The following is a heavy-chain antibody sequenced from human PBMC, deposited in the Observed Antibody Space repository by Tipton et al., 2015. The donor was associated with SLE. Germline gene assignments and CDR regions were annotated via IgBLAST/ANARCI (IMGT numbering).Heavy chain of an antibody. D-gene: IGHD6-19*01. V-gene: IGHV4-59*01. CDR3: ARGVAERLGLDF. Sequence: TLSLTCAVSGYSINSGYYWHWIRQSPGKALEWIGYIYFDGNSNGRGNYNPSLKSRVTMSVDPSKMQFSLNLNSVTAADTALYFCARGVAERLGLDFWGQGSLVTVSS. CDR2: IYFDGNS. CDR1: GYSINSGYY. J-gene: IGHJ4*02.